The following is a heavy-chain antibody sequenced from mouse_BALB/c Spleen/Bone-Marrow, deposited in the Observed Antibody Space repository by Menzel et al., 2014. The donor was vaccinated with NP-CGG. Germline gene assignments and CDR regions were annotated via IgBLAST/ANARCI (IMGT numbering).Heavy chain of an antibody. D-gene: IGHD2-1*01. CDR3: ARDNGTYGWYFDV. CDR1: GFTFSSYA. J-gene: IGHJ1*01. Sequence: EVNVVESGGGLVKPGGSLKLSCAASGFTFSSYAMSWVRQSPEKRLEWVAEISSGGSYTYYSDTVTGRFTISRDNVKNTLYLEMSSLRSEDTAMHHCARDNGTYGWYFDVWGAGTTVTVSS. V-gene: IGHV5-9-4*01. CDR2: ISSGGSYT.